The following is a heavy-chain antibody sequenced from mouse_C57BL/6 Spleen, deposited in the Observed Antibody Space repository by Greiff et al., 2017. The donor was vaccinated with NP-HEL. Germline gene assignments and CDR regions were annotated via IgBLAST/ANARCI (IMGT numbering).Heavy chain of an antibody. CDR1: GFTFTDYY. V-gene: IGHV7-3*01. Sequence: EVKLMESGGGLVQPGGSLSLSCAASGFTFTDYYMSWVRQPPGKALEWLGFIRNKANGYTTEYSASVKGRFTISRDNSQSILYLQMNALRAEDSATYYCARSHLGRHFDYWGQGTTLTVSS. J-gene: IGHJ2*01. CDR2: IRNKANGYTT. D-gene: IGHD4-1*01. CDR3: ARSHLGRHFDY.